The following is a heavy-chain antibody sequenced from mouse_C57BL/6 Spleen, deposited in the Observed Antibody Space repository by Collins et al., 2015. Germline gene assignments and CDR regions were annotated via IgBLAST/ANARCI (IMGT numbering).Heavy chain of an antibody. Sequence: DVQLQESGPGLVKPSQSLSLTCSVTGYSITSGYYWNWIRQFPGNKLEWMGYISYDGSNNYNPSLKNRISITRDTSKNQFFLKLNSVTTEDTATYYCAREDDYYWYFDVWGTGTTVTVSS. V-gene: IGHV3-6*01. CDR2: ISYDGSN. CDR1: GYSITSGYY. CDR3: AREDDYYWYFDV. J-gene: IGHJ1*03. D-gene: IGHD2-4*01.